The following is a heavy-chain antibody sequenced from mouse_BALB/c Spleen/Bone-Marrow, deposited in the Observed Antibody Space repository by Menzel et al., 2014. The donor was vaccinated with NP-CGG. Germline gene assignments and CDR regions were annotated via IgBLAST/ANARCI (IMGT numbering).Heavy chain of an antibody. CDR1: GFTFNNYA. J-gene: IGHJ3*01. Sequence: EVQLVESGGGLVKPGGALNLSCAASGFTFNNYAMSWVRQTPERRLEWVATISSGGGYIYYPDSVKGQFTISRDNAKNTLYLQMSSLRSEDTAMYYCARQESIYDGYYGGFAYWNQGTLVTVSA. CDR2: ISSGGGYI. D-gene: IGHD2-3*01. V-gene: IGHV5-9-3*01. CDR3: ARQESIYDGYYGGFAY.